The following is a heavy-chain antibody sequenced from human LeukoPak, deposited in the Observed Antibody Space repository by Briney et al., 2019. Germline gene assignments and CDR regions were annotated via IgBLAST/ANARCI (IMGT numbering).Heavy chain of an antibody. CDR2: INHSGST. V-gene: IGHV4-34*01. Sequence: SETLSLTCAVYGGSFSGYYWSWIRQPPGKGLEWIGEINHSGSTNYSPSLKSRITISVDTSKNQFSLELSSVTAADTAVYYCARYSSGLIYYFDYWGQGTLVTVSS. CDR3: ARYSSGLIYYFDY. J-gene: IGHJ4*02. CDR1: GGSFSGYY. D-gene: IGHD6-19*01.